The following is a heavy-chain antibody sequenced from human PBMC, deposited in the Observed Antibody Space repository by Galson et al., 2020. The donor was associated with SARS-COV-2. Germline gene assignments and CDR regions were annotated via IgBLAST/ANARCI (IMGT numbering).Heavy chain of an antibody. Sequence: QAGGSLRLSCAASGFIFSNYGMHWVRQAPGKGLEWVAITSYDGRNKFYADSVQGRFTISRDNSKNILYMQMNSLGSEDTAVYFCTRERATITGSYYFDYWGQGTLVTVSS. CDR3: TRERATITGSYYFDY. CDR1: GFIFSNYG. V-gene: IGHV3-30*03. D-gene: IGHD5-12*01. J-gene: IGHJ4*02. CDR2: TSYDGRNK.